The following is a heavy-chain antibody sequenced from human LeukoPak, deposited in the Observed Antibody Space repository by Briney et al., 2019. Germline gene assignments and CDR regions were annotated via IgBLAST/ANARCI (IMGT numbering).Heavy chain of an antibody. D-gene: IGHD6-19*01. J-gene: IGHJ5*02. CDR1: GFPFSSYA. CDR2: ISGSGGST. V-gene: IGHV3-23*01. Sequence: GGSLRLSCEAPGFPFSSYAMSWFRQAPGKGREWVSAISGSGGSTYYADSVKGRFTISRDNSKNTLYLQMNSLRAEDTAVYYCAKENSSGWFWECCNWFDPWGQGTLVTVSS. CDR3: AKENSSGWFWECCNWFDP.